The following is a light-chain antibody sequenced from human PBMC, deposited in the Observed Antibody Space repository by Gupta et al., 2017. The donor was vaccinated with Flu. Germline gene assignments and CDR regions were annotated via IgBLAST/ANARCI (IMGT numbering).Light chain of an antibody. J-gene: IGLJ1*01. CDR3: SSYTSSDIFYV. CDR1: SSDVGGYDF. Sequence: QSALTQPASVSGSPGQSITISCTGTSSDVGGYDFVSWYQQHPGKAPKLLIYDVSNRPSGVSSRFSGSKSGNTASLTSSGLQAEDETDYYCSSYTSSDIFYVFGTGTKVTVL. V-gene: IGLV2-14*03. CDR2: DVS.